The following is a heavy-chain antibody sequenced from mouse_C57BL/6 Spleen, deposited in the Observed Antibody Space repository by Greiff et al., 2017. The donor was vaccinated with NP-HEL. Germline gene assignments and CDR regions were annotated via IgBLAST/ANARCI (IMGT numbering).Heavy chain of an antibody. CDR1: GYTFTSYT. Sequence: QVQLQQSGAELARPGASVKMSCKASGYTFTSYTMHWVKQRPGQGLEWIGYINPSSGYTKYNQKFKDKATLTADKSSSTAYMQLSSLTSEDSAVYYCARIYDGYYCFDYWGQGTTLTVSS. CDR3: ARIYDGYYCFDY. D-gene: IGHD2-3*01. CDR2: INPSSGYT. V-gene: IGHV1-4*01. J-gene: IGHJ2*01.